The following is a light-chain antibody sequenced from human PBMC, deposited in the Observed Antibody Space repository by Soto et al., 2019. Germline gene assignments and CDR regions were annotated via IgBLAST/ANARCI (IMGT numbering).Light chain of an antibody. V-gene: IGKV3-11*01. CDR2: ATS. Sequence: EVVLTQSPATLSLSPGEGATLSCRASQSIGNYLAWYQQKPGQAPRLLIYATSNRATGIPARFSGSGSGTDFTLTISSLEPEDFAVYYCQQRSNWPPVTFGGGTKVDIK. CDR3: QQRSNWPPVT. CDR1: QSIGNY. J-gene: IGKJ4*01.